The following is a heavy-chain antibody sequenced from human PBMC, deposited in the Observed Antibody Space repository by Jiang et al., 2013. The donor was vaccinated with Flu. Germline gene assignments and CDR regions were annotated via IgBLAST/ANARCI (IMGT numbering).Heavy chain of an antibody. J-gene: IGHJ4*02. CDR2: GST. D-gene: IGHD5-18*01. V-gene: IGHV4-34*01. CDR3: ARGVGYGYRSYMH. Sequence: GSTNYNPSLKSRVTISVDTSKNQFSLKLSSVTAADTAVYYCARGVGYGYRSYMHWGQGTLVTVSS.